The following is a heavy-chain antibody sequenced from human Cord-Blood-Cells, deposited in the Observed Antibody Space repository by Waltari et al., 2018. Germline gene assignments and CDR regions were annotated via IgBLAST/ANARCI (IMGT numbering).Heavy chain of an antibody. D-gene: IGHD7-27*01. CDR3: TTNPNLSPGDYFDY. V-gene: IGHV3-15*01. CDR1: GFTFSNAW. CDR2: IKSKTDGGTT. Sequence: EVQLVESGGGLVKPGGSLRLSCAASGFTFSNAWMSWVRQAPGKGLEWVGRIKSKTDGGTTDYAAPVKGRFTISRDDSKNTLYLQMNSLKTEDTAVYYCTTNPNLSPGDYFDYWGQGTLVTVSS. J-gene: IGHJ4*02.